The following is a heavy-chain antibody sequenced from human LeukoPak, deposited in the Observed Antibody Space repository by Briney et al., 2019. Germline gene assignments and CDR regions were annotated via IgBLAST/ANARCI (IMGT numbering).Heavy chain of an antibody. J-gene: IGHJ5*02. D-gene: IGHD4-23*01. V-gene: IGHV3-7*01. CDR1: GFTFSSYW. CDR3: ARDSGGS. CDR2: IKQDGSEK. Sequence: QSGGSLRLSCAASGFTFSSYWMSWFRQAPGKGLEWVANIKQDGSEKYYVDSVKGRFTISRDNTNNSLYLHVNSLRAEDTALYYCARDSGGSWGQGTLVTVSS.